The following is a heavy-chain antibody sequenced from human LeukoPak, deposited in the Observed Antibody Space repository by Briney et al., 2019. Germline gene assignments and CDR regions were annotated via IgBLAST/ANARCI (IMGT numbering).Heavy chain of an antibody. Sequence: ASVTVSCKASGYAFTGYYMHWVRQAPGQGLEWMGWINPNSGGTNYAQKFQGRVTMTRDTSISTAYMELSRLRSDDTAVYYCARGVNMIEDYFDYWGQGTLVTVSS. V-gene: IGHV1-2*02. J-gene: IGHJ4*02. CDR3: ARGVNMIEDYFDY. CDR1: GYAFTGYY. CDR2: INPNSGGT. D-gene: IGHD3-22*01.